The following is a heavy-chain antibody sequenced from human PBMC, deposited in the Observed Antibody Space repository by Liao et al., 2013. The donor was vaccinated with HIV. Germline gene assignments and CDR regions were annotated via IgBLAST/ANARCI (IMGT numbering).Heavy chain of an antibody. J-gene: IGHJ3*02. CDR1: GGSISSGNYY. V-gene: IGHV4-61*02. D-gene: IGHD2-21*01. CDR2: IYTSGST. CDR3: ARLFLRFDAFDI. Sequence: QVQLQESGPGLVKPSQTLSLTCTVSGGSISSGNYYWSWIRQPAGKGLEWIGRIYTSGSTNYNPSLKSRVTISVDTSKNQFSLKLSSVTAADTAVYYCARLFLRFDAFDIWGQGTMVTVSS.